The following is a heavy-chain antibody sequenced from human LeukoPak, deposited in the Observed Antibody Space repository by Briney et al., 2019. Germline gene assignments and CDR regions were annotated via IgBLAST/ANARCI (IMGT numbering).Heavy chain of an antibody. Sequence: TSSEILSLTCTVSGGSISSSSYYWGWIRQPPGKGLEWIGSIYYSGSTYYNPSLKSRVTISVDTSKNQFSLKLSSVTAADTAVYYCARALRGSGSLYYFDYWGQGTLVTVSS. J-gene: IGHJ4*02. V-gene: IGHV4-39*01. CDR2: IYYSGST. CDR3: ARALRGSGSLYYFDY. D-gene: IGHD3-10*01. CDR1: GGSISSSSYY.